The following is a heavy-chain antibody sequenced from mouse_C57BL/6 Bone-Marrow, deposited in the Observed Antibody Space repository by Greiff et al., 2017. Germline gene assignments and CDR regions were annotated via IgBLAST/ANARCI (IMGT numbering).Heavy chain of an antibody. CDR2: ISDGGSYT. CDR1: GFTFSSYA. J-gene: IGHJ3*01. Sequence: EVQGVESGGGLVKPGGSLKLSCAASGFTFSSYAMSWVRQTPEKRLEWVATISDGGSYTYYPDNVKGRFPISRDNAKNNLYLQRSHLKSEDTAMYYCAREGGYDGPWFAYWGKGTLVTVSA. CDR3: AREGGYDGPWFAY. V-gene: IGHV5-4*01. D-gene: IGHD2-2*01.